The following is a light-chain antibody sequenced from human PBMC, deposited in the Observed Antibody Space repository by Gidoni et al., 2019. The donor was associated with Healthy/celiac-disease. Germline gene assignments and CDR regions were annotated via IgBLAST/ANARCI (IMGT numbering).Light chain of an antibody. CDR3: QQYNNWPPLT. J-gene: IGKJ4*01. Sequence: EIVMTQSPATLSVSPGERATPSCRASQSFSSNLAWYQQKPGQAPRLLIYCSTTRATVIPARFSGSGSGTEFTLTISSLLSEDFAVYYCQQYNNWPPLTFGGGTKVEIK. V-gene: IGKV3-15*01. CDR1: QSFSSN. CDR2: CST.